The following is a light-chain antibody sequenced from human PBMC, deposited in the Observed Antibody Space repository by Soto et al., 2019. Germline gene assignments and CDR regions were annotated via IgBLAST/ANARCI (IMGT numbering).Light chain of an antibody. CDR3: QHYNCYSEA. V-gene: IGKV1-5*03. CDR1: QTISSW. Sequence: EIQMTQSHTTVSGSVVDRVTITCRASQTISSWLAWYQQKPGKAPKLLIYKASTLKSGVPSRFSGSGSGTEFTLTISSLQPDDFATYYCQHYNCYSEAFGQGTKVDI. CDR2: KAS. J-gene: IGKJ1*01.